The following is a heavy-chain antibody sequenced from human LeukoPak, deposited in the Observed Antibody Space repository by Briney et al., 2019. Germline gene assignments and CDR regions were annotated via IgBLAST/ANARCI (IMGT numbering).Heavy chain of an antibody. V-gene: IGHV3-30*02. CDR1: GFTFSSYG. Sequence: GGSLRLSCAASGFTFSSYGMHWVRQAPGKGLEWVAFIRYDGSNKYYADSVKGRFTISRDNSKNTLYLQMNSLRAEDTAVYYCAKARWSYYGSGSYLPSYYYYMDVWGKGTTVTISS. D-gene: IGHD3-10*01. CDR3: AKARWSYYGSGSYLPSYYYYMDV. J-gene: IGHJ6*03. CDR2: IRYDGSNK.